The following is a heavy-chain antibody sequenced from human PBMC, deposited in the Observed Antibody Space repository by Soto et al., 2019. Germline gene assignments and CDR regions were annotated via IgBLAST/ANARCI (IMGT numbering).Heavy chain of an antibody. Sequence: LRLSCAASGFTFSSYSMNWVRQAPGKGLEWVSSISSSSSYIYYADSVKGRFTISRDNAKNSLYLQMNSLRAEDTAVYYCARDLRGYSYGYYYYYGMDVWGQGTTVTVSS. CDR1: GFTFSSYS. CDR2: ISSSSSYI. V-gene: IGHV3-21*01. J-gene: IGHJ6*02. D-gene: IGHD5-18*01. CDR3: ARDLRGYSYGYYYYYGMDV.